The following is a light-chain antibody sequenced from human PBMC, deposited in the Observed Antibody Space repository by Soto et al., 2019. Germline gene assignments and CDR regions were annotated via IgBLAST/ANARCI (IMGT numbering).Light chain of an antibody. CDR3: QQRGSWPPLT. CDR2: AAS. CDR1: QSTITY. J-gene: IGKJ4*01. V-gene: IGKV3-11*01. Sequence: EVVSTQSPVTLSLSTGERATLSWRGSQSTITYLAWDQQKPGQAPRLLIYAASKRATGVPARFTGSGSGTDFTLTISSLEAEDFAVYYCQQRGSWPPLTSGGGTKVDIK.